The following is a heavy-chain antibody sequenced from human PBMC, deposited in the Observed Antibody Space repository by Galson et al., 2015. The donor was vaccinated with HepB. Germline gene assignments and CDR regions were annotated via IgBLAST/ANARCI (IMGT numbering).Heavy chain of an antibody. V-gene: IGHV3-23*01. D-gene: IGHD3-16*01. Sequence: SLRLSCAASGFTFSNYAMSWVRQAPGKGLEWVSATSGNFGKTYYADSVKGRFAISRDNAKNTLYLQLNSLRAEDTAVYYCAINGYAYGTDLDYWGQGTLVTVSS. CDR1: GFTFSNYA. CDR2: TSGNFGKT. CDR3: AINGYAYGTDLDY. J-gene: IGHJ4*02.